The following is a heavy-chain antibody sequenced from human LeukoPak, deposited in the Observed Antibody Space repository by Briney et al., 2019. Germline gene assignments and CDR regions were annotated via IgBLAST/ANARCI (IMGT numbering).Heavy chain of an antibody. Sequence: SETLSLTCTVSGGSISSYYWSWIRQPPGKGLEWIGYIYYSGSTNYNPSLKSRVTISVDTSKNQFSLKLSSVTAADTAVYYCATTRGYSCGYGMDVWGKGTTVTVSS. CDR2: IYYSGST. D-gene: IGHD5-18*01. V-gene: IGHV4-59*08. J-gene: IGHJ6*03. CDR3: ATTRGYSCGYGMDV. CDR1: GGSISSYY.